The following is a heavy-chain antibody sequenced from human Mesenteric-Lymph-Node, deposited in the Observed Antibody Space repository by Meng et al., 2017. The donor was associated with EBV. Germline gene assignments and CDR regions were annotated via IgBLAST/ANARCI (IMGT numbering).Heavy chain of an antibody. CDR2: INPLSGDT. J-gene: IGHJ3*02. Sequence: LMQFGAEVKKPGASVKVSCKASGYSFAGYYVHWVRQAPGQGLEWMGRINPLSGDTIYAQDFQGRVTMSSDTSITTAYMELTRLRFDDTAVYYCAREGIYSGYDSYAFDIWGQGTMVTVSS. CDR1: GYSFAGYY. CDR3: AREGIYSGYDSYAFDI. V-gene: IGHV1-2*06. D-gene: IGHD5-12*01.